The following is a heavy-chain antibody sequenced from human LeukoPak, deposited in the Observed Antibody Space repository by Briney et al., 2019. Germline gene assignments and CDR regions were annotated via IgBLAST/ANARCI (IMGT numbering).Heavy chain of an antibody. D-gene: IGHD6-6*01. CDR2: IYYSGST. CDR3: CRRRQLALDY. CDR1: GGSISSSSYY. J-gene: IGHJ4*02. V-gene: IGHV4-39*01. Sequence: SETLSLTCTVSGGSISSSSYYWGWIRQPPGKGLEWIGSIYYSGSTYYNPSLKSRVTISVDTSKNQFSLKLSSVTAADTAVYYCCRRRQLALDYWGQGTLVTVSS.